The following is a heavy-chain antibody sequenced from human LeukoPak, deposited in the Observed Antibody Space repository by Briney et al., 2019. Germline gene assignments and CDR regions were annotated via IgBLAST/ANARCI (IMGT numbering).Heavy chain of an antibody. V-gene: IGHV3-11*01. D-gene: IGHD7-27*01. CDR3: ARVPGPTGDQSYYYYYMDV. CDR2: ISSSGSTI. Sequence: GGSLRLSCAASGFTFSDYYMSWIRQAPGKGLEWVSYISSSGSTIYYADSVKGRFTISRDNAKNSLYLQMNSLRAEDTAVYYCARVPGPTGDQSYYYYYMDVWGKGTTVTVSS. CDR1: GFTFSDYY. J-gene: IGHJ6*03.